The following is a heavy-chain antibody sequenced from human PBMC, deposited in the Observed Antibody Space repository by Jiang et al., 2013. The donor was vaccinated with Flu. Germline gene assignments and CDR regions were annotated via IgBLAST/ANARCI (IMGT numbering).Heavy chain of an antibody. CDR3: AHSGYFRRRDWIVGATELDY. Sequence: KPTQTLTLTCTFSGFSLSTSGRGVWAGSVTPPGKALEWLALIYWNDDKRYSPSLKSRLTITKDTSKNQVILKMTNMDPVDTATYYCAHSGYFRRRDWIVGATELDYWGQGTLVTVST. D-gene: IGHD1-26*01. CDR2: IYWNDDK. V-gene: IGHV2-5*01. CDR1: GFSLSTSGRGV. J-gene: IGHJ4*02.